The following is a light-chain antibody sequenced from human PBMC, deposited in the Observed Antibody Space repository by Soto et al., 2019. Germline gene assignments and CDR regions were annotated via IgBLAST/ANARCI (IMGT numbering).Light chain of an antibody. Sequence: EIVLTQSPGTLSLSPGERATLSCRASQSISSSYFAWYQQKPGQAPRLLIYRASNRATGIPDRFSGSGSGTDFTLTISRLEPEDSAVYYCQQYGNSPSLTFGGGTKVEIK. CDR1: QSISSSY. J-gene: IGKJ4*01. CDR2: RAS. CDR3: QQYGNSPSLT. V-gene: IGKV3-20*01.